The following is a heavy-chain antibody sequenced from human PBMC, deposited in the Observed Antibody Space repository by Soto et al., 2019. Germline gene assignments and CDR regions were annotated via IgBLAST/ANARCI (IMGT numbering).Heavy chain of an antibody. CDR3: ARDGDSSGWFRNYYYYGMDV. V-gene: IGHV3-33*01. CDR2: IWYDGSNK. CDR1: GFTFSSYG. Sequence: SLRLSCAASGFTFSSYGMHWVRQAPGKGLEWVAVIWYDGSNKYYADSVKGRFTISRDNSKNTLYLQMNSLRAEDTAVYYCARDGDSSGWFRNYYYYGMDVWGQGTTVTVSS. J-gene: IGHJ6*02. D-gene: IGHD6-19*01.